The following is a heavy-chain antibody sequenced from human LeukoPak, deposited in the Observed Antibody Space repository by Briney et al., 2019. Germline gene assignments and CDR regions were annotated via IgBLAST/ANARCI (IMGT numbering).Heavy chain of an antibody. Sequence: ASVKVSCKASGYTFTGYYIHWVRQAPGQGLEWMGWINPNSGGTNYAQKFQGRVTMTRDTSISTAYMELSGLRSDDTAIYYCARDMGSYLNLQYAFDIWGQGTMVTVSS. CDR1: GYTFTGYY. V-gene: IGHV1-2*02. CDR2: INPNSGGT. J-gene: IGHJ3*02. D-gene: IGHD1-26*01. CDR3: ARDMGSYLNLQYAFDI.